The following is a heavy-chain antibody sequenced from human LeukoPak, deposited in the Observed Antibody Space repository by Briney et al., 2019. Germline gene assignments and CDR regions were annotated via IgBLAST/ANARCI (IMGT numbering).Heavy chain of an antibody. D-gene: IGHD1-14*01. CDR3: ASRPRADMGPLDY. CDR1: GFTFSSCA. J-gene: IGHJ4*02. Sequence: PGGSLRLSCAASGFTFSSCAMTWVRQAQGKGLEWVASITGDGTRTYYTDSVKGRFTISRDNSKNTLYLQMNSLRADETAIYYCASRPRADMGPLDYWGQGTLVTVST. CDR2: ITGDGTRT. V-gene: IGHV3-23*01.